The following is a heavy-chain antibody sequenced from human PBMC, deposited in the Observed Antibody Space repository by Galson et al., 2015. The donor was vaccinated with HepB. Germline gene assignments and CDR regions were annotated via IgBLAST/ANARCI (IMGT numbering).Heavy chain of an antibody. CDR3: ARDSGRGSSWYGPFDY. D-gene: IGHD6-13*01. J-gene: IGHJ4*02. V-gene: IGHV3-33*01. Sequence: SLRLSCAASGFTFSSYGMHWVRQAPGKGLEWVAVIWYDGSNKYYADSVKGRFTISRDNSKNTLYLQMNSLRAEDTAVYYCARDSGRGSSWYGPFDYWGQGTLVTVSS. CDR2: IWYDGSNK. CDR1: GFTFSSYG.